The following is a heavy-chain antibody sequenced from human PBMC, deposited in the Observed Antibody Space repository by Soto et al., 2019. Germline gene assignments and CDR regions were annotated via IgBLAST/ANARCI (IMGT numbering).Heavy chain of an antibody. CDR1: GFTCSNYA. D-gene: IGHD6-19*01. J-gene: IGHJ4*02. V-gene: IGHV3-23*01. Sequence: GGSLRLSCVFSGFTCSNYAMSLVRKTPGKGLEWVSGITSDGSTTWYADFVEGRFTISRDNSKNTVYLQLSSPRGEDAAVYFCAKGGSSGWPGGEDFWGQGTMVTVSS. CDR3: AKGGSSGWPGGEDF. CDR2: ITSDGSTT.